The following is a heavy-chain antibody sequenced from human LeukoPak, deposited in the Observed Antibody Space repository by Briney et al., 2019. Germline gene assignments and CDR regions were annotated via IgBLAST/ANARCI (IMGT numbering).Heavy chain of an antibody. CDR1: GFTFTSSA. CDR2: IVVGSGNT. Sequence: GASVKVSCKASGFTFTSSAMQWVRQARGQRLEWIGWIVVGSGNTNYAQKFQERVTITRDMSTSTAYMELSSLRSEDTAVYYCAASRDSSSWYLGIWGQGTLVTVSS. J-gene: IGHJ4*02. D-gene: IGHD6-13*01. V-gene: IGHV1-58*02. CDR3: AASRDSSSWYLGI.